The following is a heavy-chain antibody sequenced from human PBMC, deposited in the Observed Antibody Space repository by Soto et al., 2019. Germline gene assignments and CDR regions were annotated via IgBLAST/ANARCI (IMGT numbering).Heavy chain of an antibody. Sequence: QVQLVESGGGVVQPGRSLRLSCAASGFTFSSYSIHWVRQAPGKGLEWVAVISVDGSYEYYADSVKGRFTISRDNSKNRLYLQMNSLRAEDTAGYDCAGVARRTVGSSSGDVWGQGTLVTVSS. CDR3: AGVARRTVGSSSGDV. D-gene: IGHD4-17*01. V-gene: IGHV3-30-3*01. CDR2: ISVDGSYE. CDR1: GFTFSSYS. J-gene: IGHJ4*02.